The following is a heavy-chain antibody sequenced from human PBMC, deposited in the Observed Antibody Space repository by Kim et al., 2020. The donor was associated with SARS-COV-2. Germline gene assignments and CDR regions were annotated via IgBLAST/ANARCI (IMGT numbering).Heavy chain of an antibody. J-gene: IGHJ2*01. D-gene: IGHD6-13*01. V-gene: IGHV3-9*01. CDR1: GCTFDDYA. CDR2: ISWNSGSI. Sequence: GGSLRLSCAASGCTFDDYAMHWVRQAPGKGLEWVSGISWNSGSIGYADSVKGRFTISRDNAKNSLYLQMNRLRAEDTALYYCAKDDSSSLKGVWYLDLWGRGTLVTVSS. CDR3: AKDDSSSLKGVWYLDL.